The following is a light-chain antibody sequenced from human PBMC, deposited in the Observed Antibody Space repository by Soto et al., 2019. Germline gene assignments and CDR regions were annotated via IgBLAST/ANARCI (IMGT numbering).Light chain of an antibody. CDR1: QHVSSN. Sequence: EIVMTQSPATLSVSPGGSATLSCMASQHVSSNFAWYRQKPGQAPTLLIYRASTRATGIPARFSGSVSGTEFTLTLSSLQAEDFAVYYCQQYNNWPYTFGQGTKLEIK. CDR2: RAS. V-gene: IGKV3-15*01. J-gene: IGKJ2*01. CDR3: QQYNNWPYT.